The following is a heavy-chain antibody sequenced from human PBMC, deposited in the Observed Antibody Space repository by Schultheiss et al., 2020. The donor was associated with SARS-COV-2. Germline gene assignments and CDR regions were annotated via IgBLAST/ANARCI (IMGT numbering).Heavy chain of an antibody. CDR1: GYSISSGYY. Sequence: GSLRLSCAVSGYSISSGYYWGWIRQPPGKGLEWIGSMYHSGTTYYNPSLKNRVTISGDTFRNQFSLKLSSVTAADTAVYYCARGGWNWNYDALFDYWGQGTLVTVSS. J-gene: IGHJ4*02. D-gene: IGHD1-7*01. CDR3: ARGGWNWNYDALFDY. CDR2: MYHSGTT. V-gene: IGHV4-38-2*01.